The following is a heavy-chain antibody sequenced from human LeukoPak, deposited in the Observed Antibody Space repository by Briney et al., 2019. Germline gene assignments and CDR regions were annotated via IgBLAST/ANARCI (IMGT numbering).Heavy chain of an antibody. CDR1: GGTFSSYA. CDR3: VRSSGYDRFDY. Sequence: ASVKVSCKASGGTFSSYAISWVRQAPGQGLEWMGWINPKNGGTKYAQNFQGRVIMTRDTSISTAYMELTMTSGDTAVYYCVRSSGYDRFDYWGQGTLVTVSS. CDR2: INPKNGGT. D-gene: IGHD5-12*01. V-gene: IGHV1-2*02. J-gene: IGHJ4*02.